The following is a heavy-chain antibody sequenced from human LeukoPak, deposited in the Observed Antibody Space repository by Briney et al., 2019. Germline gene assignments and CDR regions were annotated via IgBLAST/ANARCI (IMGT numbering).Heavy chain of an antibody. D-gene: IGHD6-25*01. J-gene: IGHJ4*02. CDR2: ITSISRTI. CDR1: GFTFSTYS. V-gene: IGHV3-48*01. Sequence: GGSLRLSCAASGFTFSTYSMNWVRQAPGKGLEWVSFITSISRTIYYADSVKGRFTISRDNAKNLLYLQMNSLRAEDTAVYYCARGSHGVAATDTAFDYWGQGTLVAVSS. CDR3: ARGSHGVAATDTAFDY.